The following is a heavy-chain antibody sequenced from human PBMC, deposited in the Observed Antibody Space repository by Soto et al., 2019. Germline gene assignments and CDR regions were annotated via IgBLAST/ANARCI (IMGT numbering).Heavy chain of an antibody. D-gene: IGHD1-7*01. V-gene: IGHV3-30-3*01. Sequence: QVQLVESGGGVVQPGRSLRLSCAASGFTFSSYAMHWVRQAPGKGLEWVAVISYDGSNKYYADSVKGRFTISRDNSKNTLYLQMNSLRAEDTAVYYCARERTGTTLLYGMDVWGQGTTVTVSS. CDR2: ISYDGSNK. CDR3: ARERTGTTLLYGMDV. J-gene: IGHJ6*02. CDR1: GFTFSSYA.